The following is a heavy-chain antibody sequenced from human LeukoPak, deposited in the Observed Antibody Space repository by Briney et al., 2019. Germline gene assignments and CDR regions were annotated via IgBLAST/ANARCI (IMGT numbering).Heavy chain of an antibody. Sequence: PGGSLRLSCAASGFTFSSYGMHWVRQAPGKGLEWVAFIRYDGSNKYYADSVKGRFTISRDNSKNTLYLQMNSLRAEDTALYYCAKDIYYDSSGYFDYWGQGTLVTVSS. J-gene: IGHJ4*02. CDR2: IRYDGSNK. V-gene: IGHV3-30*02. CDR3: AKDIYYDSSGYFDY. D-gene: IGHD3-22*01. CDR1: GFTFSSYG.